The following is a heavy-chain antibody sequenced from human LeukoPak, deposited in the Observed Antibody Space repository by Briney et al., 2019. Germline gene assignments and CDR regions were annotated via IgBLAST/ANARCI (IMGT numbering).Heavy chain of an antibody. CDR1: GYTFTSYH. J-gene: IGHJ6*03. CDR2: INPSGGSP. CDR3: ARAQGSYYHYYMDV. V-gene: IGHV1-46*01. D-gene: IGHD1-26*01. Sequence: GASVKVSCKASGYTFTSYHLHWVRQAPGQGLEWMGIINPSGGSPNYAQKFQGRVTMTRDMSTSTVNVELSSLRSEDTAVYYCARAQGSYYHYYMDVWGKGTAVTVSS.